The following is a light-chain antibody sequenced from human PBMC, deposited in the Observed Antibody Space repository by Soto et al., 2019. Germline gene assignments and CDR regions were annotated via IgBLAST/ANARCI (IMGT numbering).Light chain of an antibody. CDR2: DAS. Sequence: EIVLTQSPGTLSLSPGERATLSCRANQSFSSSQLAWYQQKPGQAPRLVIYDASTRATGIPDRFSGSGSGTDFTLTISRLEPEDFAVYHCQVYGSSPPWTFGQGTKVEIK. CDR1: QSFSSSQ. J-gene: IGKJ1*01. V-gene: IGKV3-20*01. CDR3: QVYGSSPPWT.